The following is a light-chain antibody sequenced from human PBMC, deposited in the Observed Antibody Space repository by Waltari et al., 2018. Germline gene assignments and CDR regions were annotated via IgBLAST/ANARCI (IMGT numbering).Light chain of an antibody. CDR2: DAS. CDR3: QQRSNWPVT. CDR1: QSVSSY. J-gene: IGKJ1*01. Sequence: EILLTQSPATLSLSPGERATLSCRASQSVSSYLAWYQQRPGQAPRILIYDASNRATGIPARFSGSGSGTDFTLTISSLEPEDFAVYYCQQRSNWPVTFGQGTKVEIK. V-gene: IGKV3-11*01.